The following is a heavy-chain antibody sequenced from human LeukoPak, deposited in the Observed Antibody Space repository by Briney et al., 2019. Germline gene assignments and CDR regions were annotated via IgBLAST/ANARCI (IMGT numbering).Heavy chain of an antibody. V-gene: IGHV5-51*01. Sequence: GESPKISCKGSGYSFTSYWIGWVRQMPGKGLEWMGIIYPGDSDTRYSPSFQGQVTISADKSISTAYLQWSSLKASDTAMYYCARQWSGDYYDSSGYYYFDYWGQGTLVTVSS. J-gene: IGHJ4*02. CDR3: ARQWSGDYYDSSGYYYFDY. D-gene: IGHD3-22*01. CDR1: GYSFTSYW. CDR2: IYPGDSDT.